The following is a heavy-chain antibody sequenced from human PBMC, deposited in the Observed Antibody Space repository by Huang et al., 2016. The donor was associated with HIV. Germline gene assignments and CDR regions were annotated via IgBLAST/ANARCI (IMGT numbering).Heavy chain of an antibody. CDR3: VRGWYIAALPYFDY. CDR1: GYSFASYD. J-gene: IGHJ4*02. Sequence: QVQLVQSGAEVRKPGASVKVSCEASGYSFASYDINWVRQTTGQGSEWMGWMNPNSGNTGYAQKFQGRVTMNRNTSISTAYMELSSLRSEDTAKYFCVRGWYIAALPYFDYWGQGTLVTVSS. V-gene: IGHV1-8*01. CDR2: MNPNSGNT. D-gene: IGHD6-6*01.